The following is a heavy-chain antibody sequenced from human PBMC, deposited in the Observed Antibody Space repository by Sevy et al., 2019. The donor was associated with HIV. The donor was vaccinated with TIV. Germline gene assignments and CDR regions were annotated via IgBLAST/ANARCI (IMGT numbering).Heavy chain of an antibody. J-gene: IGHJ6*02. V-gene: IGHV4-59*01. CDR3: ARAEVPATKRWLGNYYYYGMDV. D-gene: IGHD2-15*01. Sequence: SETLSLTCTVSGGSISSYYWSWIRQPPGKGLEWIGYIYYSGSTNYNPSLKSPVTISVDTSKNQSSLKLSSVTAADTAMYYCARAEVPATKRWLGNYYYYGMDVWGQGTTVTVSS. CDR2: IYYSGST. CDR1: GGSISSYY.